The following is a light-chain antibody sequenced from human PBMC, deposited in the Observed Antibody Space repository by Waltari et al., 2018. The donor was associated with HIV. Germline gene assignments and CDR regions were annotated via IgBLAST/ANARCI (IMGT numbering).Light chain of an antibody. CDR1: SRDVGSYNT. CDR3: CSYAGSNTYL. V-gene: IGLV2-23*02. CDR2: DVS. J-gene: IGLJ1*01. Sequence: QSALTQPASVSGFPGQSITISCTGSSRDVGSYNTVSWYQQHPGKDPKLLILDVSKRPSGVSNRFSGPKAGNTASLTISGLQAEDEADYYCCSYAGSNTYLFGTGTEVTVL.